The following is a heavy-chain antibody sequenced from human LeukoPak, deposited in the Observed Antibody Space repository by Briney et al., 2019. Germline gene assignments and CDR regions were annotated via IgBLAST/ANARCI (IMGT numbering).Heavy chain of an antibody. Sequence: QTGGSLRLSCAASGLTFSSHWMHWVRQAPGKGLEWVANMGQDGSEKHYVDSVKGRFTISRDNARNSLYLQMSNLRVEDTAVYYCAREDRGIDYWGQGALVTVSS. CDR3: AREDRGIDY. CDR2: MGQDGSEK. CDR1: GLTFSSHW. J-gene: IGHJ4*02. D-gene: IGHD3-10*01. V-gene: IGHV3-7*03.